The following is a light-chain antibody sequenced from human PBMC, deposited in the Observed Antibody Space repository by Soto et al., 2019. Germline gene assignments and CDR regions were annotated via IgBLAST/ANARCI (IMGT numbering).Light chain of an antibody. V-gene: IGKV3-15*01. CDR3: QQYDHWPRGT. CDR2: GAS. Sequence: DIVMTQSPAILSVSLGERATLSCLASQSISDNLAWYQQRSGQAPRLLIYGASTRATGVPARFSGSGSGTVFTLTISSLQSEDFAVYYCQQYDHWPRGTFGQGTKLEI. CDR1: QSISDN. J-gene: IGKJ2*01.